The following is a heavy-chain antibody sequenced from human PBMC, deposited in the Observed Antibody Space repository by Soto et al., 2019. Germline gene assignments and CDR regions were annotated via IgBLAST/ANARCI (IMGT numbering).Heavy chain of an antibody. Sequence: ASVKVSCKASGGTFGSQGIAWVRQAPGQGLEWMGIINPSGGSTSYAQKFQGRVTMTRDTSTSTVYMELSSLRSEDTAVYYCARGYCSSTSCPSSYYYYYGMDVWGQGTTVTVSS. D-gene: IGHD2-2*01. CDR3: ARGYCSSTSCPSSYYYYYGMDV. J-gene: IGHJ6*02. CDR1: GGTFGSQG. CDR2: INPSGGST. V-gene: IGHV1-46*01.